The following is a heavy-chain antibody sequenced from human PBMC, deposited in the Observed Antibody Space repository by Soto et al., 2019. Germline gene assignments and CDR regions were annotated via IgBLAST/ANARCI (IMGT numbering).Heavy chain of an antibody. CDR3: ARNIVGVNSRQGLGY. V-gene: IGHV4-31*03. J-gene: IGHJ4*02. CDR2: IYYTGSA. D-gene: IGHD1-26*01. CDR1: GGSISSGGFY. Sequence: QVQLQESGPGLVKPSQTLSLTCTVSGGSISSGGFYWSWVRQHPGKGLEWIGYIYYTGSAFYNPSLRSRAALSVDTSKYQFSLNLYSVTAADTAVYYCARNIVGVNSRQGLGYWGQGALVTVSS.